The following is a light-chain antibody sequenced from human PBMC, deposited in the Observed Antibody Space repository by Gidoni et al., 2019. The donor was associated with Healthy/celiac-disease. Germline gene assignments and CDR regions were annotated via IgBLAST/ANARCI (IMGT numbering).Light chain of an antibody. V-gene: IGKV1-5*03. CDR2: KAS. Sequence: DIQMTQSPSTLSASVGDRVTITCRASQSISSWLAWYQQKPGKAPKLLIYKASSLESGVPSRFSGSGSGTEFTLTISSLQPDDFATYYCQQDNSYSPMCSFGQGTKLEIK. CDR1: QSISSW. CDR3: QQDNSYSPMCS. J-gene: IGKJ2*04.